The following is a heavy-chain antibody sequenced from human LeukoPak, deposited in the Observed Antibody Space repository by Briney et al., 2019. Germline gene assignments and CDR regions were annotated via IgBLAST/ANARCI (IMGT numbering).Heavy chain of an antibody. CDR3: ARWLLTFRGVTATQ. D-gene: IGHD3-16*01. CDR1: GYTFTDYY. J-gene: IGHJ4*02. Sequence: ASVKVSCKASGYTFTDYYLHWVRQAPGQGLEWMGWISAYNGNTNYAQNFQGRVIMTTDTSTSTAYMELRSLRSDDTAVYYCARWLLTFRGVTATQWGQGTLVTVSS. CDR2: ISAYNGNT. V-gene: IGHV1-18*04.